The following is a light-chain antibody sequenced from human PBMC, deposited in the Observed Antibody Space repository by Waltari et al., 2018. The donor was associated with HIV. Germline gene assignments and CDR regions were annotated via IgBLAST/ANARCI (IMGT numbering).Light chain of an antibody. CDR2: EVS. CDR1: SRDVGSYNL. V-gene: IGLV2-23*02. Sequence: QSALTQPASVSGSPGQSITISCTGTSRDVGSYNLVPWYQQHPGKAPNRMIYEVSKRPSGVSNRFSGSKSGNTASLTISGLQAEDEADYYCCSYAGSSTLVFGGGTKLTVL. CDR3: CSYAGSSTLV. J-gene: IGLJ2*01.